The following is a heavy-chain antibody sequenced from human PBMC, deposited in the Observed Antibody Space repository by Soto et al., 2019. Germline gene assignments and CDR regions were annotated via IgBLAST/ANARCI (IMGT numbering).Heavy chain of an antibody. CDR2: IDGNGRTT. Sequence: EVQLVESGGGLVQPGGSLRLSCAASGFTFSGQWMYWVRQAPGKGLVWVSRIDGNGRTTDYADSVKGRFTISRDNAKNTLFLQMTSLRGEDTAVYYCAAAMVRGSPKRAFEIWGQGTTVIVS. J-gene: IGHJ3*02. CDR1: GFTFSGQW. V-gene: IGHV3-74*01. D-gene: IGHD3-10*01. CDR3: AAAMVRGSPKRAFEI.